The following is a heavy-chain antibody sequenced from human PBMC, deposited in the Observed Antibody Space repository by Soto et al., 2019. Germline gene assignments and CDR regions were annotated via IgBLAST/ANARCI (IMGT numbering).Heavy chain of an antibody. D-gene: IGHD2-21*01. CDR3: ARHKSGGGSYPFDY. V-gene: IGHV5-10-1*01. CDR2: VDPKDSYT. J-gene: IGHJ4*02. CDR1: GFTFTSYW. Sequence: GESLKISCKGSGFTFTSYWINWVRQMPGKGLEWMGRVDPKDSYTNYSPSFQGHVNISPDKSVSTAYLKWSSLKASDTAIYYCARHKSGGGSYPFDYWGQGTLVTVSS.